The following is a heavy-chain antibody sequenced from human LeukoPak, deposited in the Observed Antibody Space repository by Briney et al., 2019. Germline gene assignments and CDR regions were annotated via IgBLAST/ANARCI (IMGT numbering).Heavy chain of an antibody. CDR3: ARGGATRGRFEN. CDR1: GFPFDVQT. CDR2: MREDGTEI. J-gene: IGHJ4*02. V-gene: IGHV3-7*01. D-gene: IGHD1-26*01. Sequence: GGSLRLSCAASGFPFDVQTMSWDRQAPGKGLDWVASMREDGTEIHYVDSVKGRFTISRDNPTNSLYLQMNSLRAEDTAVYYCARGGATRGRFENWGQGTLVTVSS.